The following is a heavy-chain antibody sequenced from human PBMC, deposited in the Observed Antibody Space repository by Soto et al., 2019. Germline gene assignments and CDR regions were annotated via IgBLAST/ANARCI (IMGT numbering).Heavy chain of an antibody. D-gene: IGHD2-8*01. J-gene: IGHJ1*01. Sequence: QVQLVQSGAEVKKPGASVKVACKASGYKFTTYFIHWVRQAPGQGLEWMGMIHPSGDTGYGQKFRGRVNMTIDTSTTTAYMELRNLTSEDTAFYFSVRGYCTTTPCSGDFQHWGQGTLVTVSS. CDR2: IHPSGDT. CDR3: VRGYCTTTPCSGDFQH. V-gene: IGHV1-46*01. CDR1: GYKFTTYF.